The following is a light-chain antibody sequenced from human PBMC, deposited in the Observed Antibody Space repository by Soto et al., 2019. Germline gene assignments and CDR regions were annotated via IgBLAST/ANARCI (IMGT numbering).Light chain of an antibody. CDR3: QQRGDWPPSIT. CDR2: DTS. CDR1: QSVSGS. V-gene: IGKV3-11*01. J-gene: IGKJ5*01. Sequence: EIVLTQSPATLSLSPGDRATLSCRASQSVSGSLAWYQQKPGQAPRLLIYDTSNRATGIPARFGGSGSGTDFTLTISSLDPEDFAVYFCQQRGDWPPSITFGQGTRLE.